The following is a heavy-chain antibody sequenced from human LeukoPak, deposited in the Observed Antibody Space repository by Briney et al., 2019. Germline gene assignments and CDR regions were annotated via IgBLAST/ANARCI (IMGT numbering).Heavy chain of an antibody. V-gene: IGHV5-51*01. J-gene: IGHJ4*02. CDR1: GYSFTSYW. D-gene: IGHD5-18*01. Sequence: GESLKISCKGSGYSFTSYWIGWVRQMPGKGLEWMGIIYPGDSDTRYSPSFQGQVTISADKSISTAYMELSSLRSDDTAVYYCARGGSYTSGYYWGQGTLVTVSS. CDR3: ARGGSYTSGYY. CDR2: IYPGDSDT.